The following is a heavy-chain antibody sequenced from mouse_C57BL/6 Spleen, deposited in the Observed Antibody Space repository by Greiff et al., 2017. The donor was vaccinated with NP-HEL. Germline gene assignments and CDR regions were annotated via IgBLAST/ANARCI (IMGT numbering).Heavy chain of an antibody. J-gene: IGHJ3*01. CDR2: INPNNGGT. CDR1: GYTFTDYN. V-gene: IGHV1-18*01. Sequence: EVQLQQSGPELVKPGASVKIPCKASGYTFTDYNMDWVKQSHGKSLEWIGDINPNNGGTIYNQKFKGKATLTVDKSSSTAYLELRSLTSEDTAVYYCARRRGYGSTWFAYWGQGTLVTVSA. CDR3: ARRRGYGSTWFAY. D-gene: IGHD2-2*01.